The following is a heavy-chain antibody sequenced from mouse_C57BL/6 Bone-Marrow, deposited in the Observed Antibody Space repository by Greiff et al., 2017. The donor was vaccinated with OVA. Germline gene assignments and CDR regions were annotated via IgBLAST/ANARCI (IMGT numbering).Heavy chain of an antibody. V-gene: IGHV1-81*01. CDR1: GYTFTSYG. CDR2: IYPRSGNT. D-gene: IGHD2-12*01. J-gene: IGHJ3*01. Sequence: VQLQESGAELARPGASVKLSCKASGYTFTSYGISWVKQRTGQGLEWIGEIYPRSGNTYYNEKFKGKATLTADKSSSTAYMELRSLTSEDSAVYFCARYDHEGFAYWGQGTLVTVSA. CDR3: ARYDHEGFAY.